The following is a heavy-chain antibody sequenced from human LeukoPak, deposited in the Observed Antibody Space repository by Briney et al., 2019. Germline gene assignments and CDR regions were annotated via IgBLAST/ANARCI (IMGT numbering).Heavy chain of an antibody. V-gene: IGHV1-8*01. CDR1: GYTFTSYD. CDR3: GRPLQRGSWTQRALDY. D-gene: IGHD3-10*01. J-gene: IGHJ4*02. Sequence: ASVKVSCKASGYTFTSYDIGWVRQATGQGLEWMGWMNPNSGNAGYAQRFQGRVTMTRINSISTAYMELTSLRSEDTAVYYCGRPLQRGSWTQRALDYWGQGTLVTVSS. CDR2: MNPNSGNA.